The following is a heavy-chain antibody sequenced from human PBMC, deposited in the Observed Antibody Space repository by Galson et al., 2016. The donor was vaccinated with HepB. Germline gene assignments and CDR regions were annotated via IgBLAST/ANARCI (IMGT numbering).Heavy chain of an antibody. CDR3: AKDARITLARGVIMSYFDY. V-gene: IGHV3-30*18. D-gene: IGHD3-10*01. CDR2: ISNDGSNK. CDR1: GFTFSSYG. Sequence: SLRLSCAASGFTFSSYGMHWVRQASGKGLEWVAVISNDGSNKDYADSVKGRFTISRGNSKNTLYLQMNSLRPEDTAVYYCAKDARITLARGVIMSYFDYWGQGAPGTLSP. J-gene: IGHJ4*02.